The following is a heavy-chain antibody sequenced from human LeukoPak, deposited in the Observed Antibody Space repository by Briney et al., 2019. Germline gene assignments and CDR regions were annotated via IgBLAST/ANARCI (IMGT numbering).Heavy chain of an antibody. CDR2: ISGSGDNT. D-gene: IGHD5-12*01. CDR1: GFTFRTYD. V-gene: IGHV3-23*01. J-gene: IGHJ3*02. CDR3: ARDGYSGYAFDI. Sequence: GGSLRLPCAASGFTFRTYDMRWVRQAPGKGLEWVSVISGSGDNTYYADSVKGRFTISRDNAKNSLYLQMNSLRDEDTAVYYCARDGYSGYAFDIWGQGTMVTVSS.